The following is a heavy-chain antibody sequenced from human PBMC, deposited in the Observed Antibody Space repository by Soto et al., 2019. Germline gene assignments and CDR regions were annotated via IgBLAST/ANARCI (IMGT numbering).Heavy chain of an antibody. CDR2: INAGNGNT. V-gene: IGHV1-3*01. J-gene: IGHJ3*02. CDR3: AREYCSGGSCSAFDI. D-gene: IGHD2-15*01. Sequence: GASVKVSCKASGYTFTSYAMHWVRQAPGQRLEWMGWINAGNGNTKYSQKFQGRVTITRDTSASTAYMELSSLRSEDTAVYYCAREYCSGGSCSAFDIWGQGTMVTVSS. CDR1: GYTFTSYA.